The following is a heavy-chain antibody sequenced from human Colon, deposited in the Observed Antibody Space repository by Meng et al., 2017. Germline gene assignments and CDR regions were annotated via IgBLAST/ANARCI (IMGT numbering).Heavy chain of an antibody. CDR3: TTDREWEVHFSLFFDI. J-gene: IGHJ3*02. V-gene: IGHV3-15*01. CDR1: GFTFSNAW. Sequence: GGSLRLSCAASGFTFSNAWMNWVRQAPGKGLEWVGRSKSMTDGGTIDYAAPVTGRFSISRDDSKNTLYLQMNSLKTEDTAVYYCTTDREWEVHFSLFFDIWGQGTRVTVSS. CDR2: SKSMTDGGTI. D-gene: IGHD1-26*01.